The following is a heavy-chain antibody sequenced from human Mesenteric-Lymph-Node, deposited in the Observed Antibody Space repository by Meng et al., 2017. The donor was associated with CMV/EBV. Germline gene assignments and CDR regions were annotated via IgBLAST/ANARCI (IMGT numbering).Heavy chain of an antibody. J-gene: IGHJ4*02. CDR3: AKDSSSFWSGYSEFDY. V-gene: IGHV3-9*03. D-gene: IGHD3-3*01. CDR2: ISWNSGSI. CDR1: GFTFDDYA. Sequence: GGSLRLSCAASGFTFDDYAMHWVRQAPGKGLEWVSGISWNSGSIGYADSVKGRFTISRDNAKNSLYLQMNSLRAEDMAFYYCAKDSSSFWSGYSEFDYWGQGTLVTVSS.